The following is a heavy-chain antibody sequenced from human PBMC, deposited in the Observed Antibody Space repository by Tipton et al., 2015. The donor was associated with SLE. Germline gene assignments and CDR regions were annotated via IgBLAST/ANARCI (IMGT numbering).Heavy chain of an antibody. CDR1: GVSISGYY. CDR3: ARGAKERITLVRVRPYYFDY. D-gene: IGHD3-10*01. V-gene: IGHV4-59*01. Sequence: TLSLTCSVSGVSISGYYCSWIRQPPGKGLEWVGFIYHNGATKYNPSLKNRLSISIDTTKNQFSLKLTSVTAADSAVYYCARGAKERITLVRVRPYYFDYWGQGSLVTVSS. CDR2: IYHNGAT. J-gene: IGHJ4*01.